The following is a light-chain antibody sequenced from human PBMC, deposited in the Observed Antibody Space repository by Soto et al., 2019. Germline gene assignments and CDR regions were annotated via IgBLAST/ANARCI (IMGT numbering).Light chain of an antibody. Sequence: EIVLTQSPGTLSLSPGERATLSCRASQSVSSSYLAWYQQKPGQAPRLLIYGASSRATGIPDRFSGSGSGTDFTLTISRLEPEDFAVYYCQQYDTSPFTFGPGTKVHIK. CDR3: QQYDTSPFT. J-gene: IGKJ3*01. CDR1: QSVSSSY. V-gene: IGKV3-20*01. CDR2: GAS.